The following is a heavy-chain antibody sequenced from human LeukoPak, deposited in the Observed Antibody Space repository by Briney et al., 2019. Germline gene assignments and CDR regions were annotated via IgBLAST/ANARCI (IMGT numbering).Heavy chain of an antibody. V-gene: IGHV3-74*01. Sequence: GGSLRLSCAASGFTFSRYWMHWVRQAPGKGLVWVSRINTDGSSTSYADSVKGRFTISRDNAKNTLYLQMNSLRAEDMAVYYCARRIDYFDYWGQGTLITVSS. CDR2: INTDGSST. D-gene: IGHD2/OR15-2a*01. CDR1: GFTFSRYW. CDR3: ARRIDYFDY. J-gene: IGHJ4*02.